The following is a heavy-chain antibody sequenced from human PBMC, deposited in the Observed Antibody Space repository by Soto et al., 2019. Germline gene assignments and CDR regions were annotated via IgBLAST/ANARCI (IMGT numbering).Heavy chain of an antibody. D-gene: IGHD5-12*01. V-gene: IGHV3-33*01. CDR3: ARDDVATITDESFGYYYYYGMDV. J-gene: IGHJ6*02. CDR2: IWYDGSNK. CDR1: GFTFSSYG. Sequence: GGSLRLSCAASGFTFSSYGMHWVRQAPGKGLEWVAVIWYDGSNKYYADSVKGRFTISRDNSKNTLYLQMNSLRAEDTAVYYCARDDVATITDESFGYYYYYGMDVWGQGTTVTVSS.